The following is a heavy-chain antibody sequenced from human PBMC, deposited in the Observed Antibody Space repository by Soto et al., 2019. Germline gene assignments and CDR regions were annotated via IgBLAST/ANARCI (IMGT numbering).Heavy chain of an antibody. D-gene: IGHD1-1*01. V-gene: IGHV3-74*01. CDR1: GFTFISYW. CDR2: INSDGSST. Sequence: PGGSLRLSCAASGFTFISYWMHWVLQAPGKGLVWVSRINSDGSSTSYADSVKGRFTISRDNAKNTLYLQMNSLRAEDTAVYYCARPSSFGGFRYAADWFDPWGQGPLVTV. CDR3: ARPSSFGGFRYAADWFDP. J-gene: IGHJ5*02.